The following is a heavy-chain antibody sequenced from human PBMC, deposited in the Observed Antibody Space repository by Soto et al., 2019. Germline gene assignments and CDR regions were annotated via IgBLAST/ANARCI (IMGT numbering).Heavy chain of an antibody. V-gene: IGHV4-39*07. CDR1: GGSISISSYY. CDR3: ASGDEVVTASALDY. Sequence: SETLSLTCTVSGGSISISSYYWGCIRQPPGKGLEWIGSIYYSGSTYYNPSLKSRVTISVDTSKNQFSLKLSSLRSEDTAVYYCASGDEVVTASALDYWGQGTLVTVSS. J-gene: IGHJ4*02. CDR2: IYYSGST. D-gene: IGHD2-21*02.